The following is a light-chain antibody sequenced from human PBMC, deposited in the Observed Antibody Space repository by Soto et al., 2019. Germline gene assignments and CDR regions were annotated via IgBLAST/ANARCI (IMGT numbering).Light chain of an antibody. Sequence: IQMTQSPSTLSASVGDRVTITCRASQSVSNWLAWNQQKPGKAPKLMIYDASTLESVAPSRFSGSGSGTEFTRPISSLQPDEFATYYCQQYNTYSPGAVGQGARGEI. CDR3: QQYNTYSPGA. CDR1: QSVSNW. CDR2: DAS. J-gene: IGKJ1*01. V-gene: IGKV1-5*01.